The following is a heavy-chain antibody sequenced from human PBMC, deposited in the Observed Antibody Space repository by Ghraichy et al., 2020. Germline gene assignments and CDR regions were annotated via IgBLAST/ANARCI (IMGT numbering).Heavy chain of an antibody. CDR3: AVGDEYYDILTGYQPNDY. D-gene: IGHD3-9*01. Sequence: GGSLRLSCAASGFTFSSYWMSWVRQAPGKGLEWVANIKQDGSEKYYVDSVKGRFTISRDNAKNSLYLQMNSLRAEDTAVYYCAVGDEYYDILTGYQPNDYWGQGTLVTVSS. CDR1: GFTFSSYW. V-gene: IGHV3-7*01. CDR2: IKQDGSEK. J-gene: IGHJ4*02.